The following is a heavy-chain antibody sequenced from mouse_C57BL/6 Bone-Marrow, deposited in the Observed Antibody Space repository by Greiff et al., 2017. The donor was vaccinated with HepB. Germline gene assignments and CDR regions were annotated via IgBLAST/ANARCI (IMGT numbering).Heavy chain of an antibody. J-gene: IGHJ3*01. CDR1: GFTFSDYY. V-gene: IGHV5-12*01. CDR2: ISNGGGST. CDR3: ARHLGRVLFAY. Sequence: EVKVVESGGGLVQPGGSLKLSCAASGFTFSDYYMYWVRQTPEKRLEWVAYISNGGGSTYYPDTVKGRFTISRDNAKNTLYLQMSRLKSEDTAMYYCARHLGRVLFAYWGQGTLVTVSA. D-gene: IGHD4-1*01.